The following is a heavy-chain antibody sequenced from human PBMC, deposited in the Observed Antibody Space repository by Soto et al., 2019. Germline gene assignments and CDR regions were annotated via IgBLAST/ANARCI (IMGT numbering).Heavy chain of an antibody. D-gene: IGHD2-21*02. Sequence: SSETLSLTCIVSGVSVTSYTWSWVRQPANKGLEWIGRVFYSVSATYSPSLKSRVRISMDTTENRISLKLDSVTAADAGVYYCTRGGMTTADTWSPGTLVTVSS. CDR3: TRGGMTTADT. CDR1: GVSVTSYT. CDR2: VFYSVSA. J-gene: IGHJ4*02. V-gene: IGHV4-4*07.